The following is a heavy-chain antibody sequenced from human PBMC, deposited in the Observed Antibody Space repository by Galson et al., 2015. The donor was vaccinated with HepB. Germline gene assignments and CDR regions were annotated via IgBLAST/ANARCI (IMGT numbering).Heavy chain of an antibody. CDR2: INHSGST. Sequence: SETLSLTCAVHGGSFSGYYWSWIRQPPGKGLEWIGEINHSGSTNYNPSLKSRVTISVDTSKNQFSLKLSSVTAADTAVHYCARVVGYYYDSSGYYYFDYWGQGTLATVSS. J-gene: IGHJ4*02. CDR3: ARVVGYYYDSSGYYYFDY. D-gene: IGHD3-22*01. CDR1: GGSFSGYY. V-gene: IGHV4-34*01.